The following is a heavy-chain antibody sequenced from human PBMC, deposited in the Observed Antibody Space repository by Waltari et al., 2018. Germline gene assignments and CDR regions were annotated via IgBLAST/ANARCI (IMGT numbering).Heavy chain of an antibody. V-gene: IGHV4-38-2*01. CDR1: GYSINSGYY. Sequence: QVQLQESGPGLVKPSETLSLTCDVSGYSINSGYYSGWIRQSPGKGLEWIATIYHAGDTFYNPSLKSRVTISMDTSKNQFSLKLNSVTAADTAVYFCSRQVLGYCTSAACRRLESWGQGTLVTVSS. J-gene: IGHJ4*02. CDR2: IYHAGDT. CDR3: SRQVLGYCTSAACRRLES. D-gene: IGHD2-2*03.